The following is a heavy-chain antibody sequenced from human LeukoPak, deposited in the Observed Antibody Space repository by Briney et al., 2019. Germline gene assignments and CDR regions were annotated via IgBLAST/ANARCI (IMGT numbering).Heavy chain of an antibody. CDR3: AKCRSLSPAAAINY. V-gene: IGHV3-74*01. J-gene: IGHJ4*02. Sequence: PGGSLRLSCAASGFTFSFNSMHWVRQGPGKGLVWVSRIKRDGSGTTYADSVKGRVTISRDNAKNTLYLQMNSLRAEDTAVYYCAKCRSLSPAAAINYWGQGTLVTVSS. CDR2: IKRDGSGT. CDR1: GFTFSFNS. D-gene: IGHD2-2*01.